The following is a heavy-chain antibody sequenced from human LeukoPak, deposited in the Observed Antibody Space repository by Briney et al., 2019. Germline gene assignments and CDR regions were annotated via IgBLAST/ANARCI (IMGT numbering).Heavy chain of an antibody. CDR2: IKQDGSGK. D-gene: IGHD6-19*01. J-gene: IGHJ4*02. Sequence: PGGSLRLSCAASGFTFSSYAMSWVRQAPGKGLEWVANIKQDGSGKYYVDSVKGRFTISRDNAKSSLYLQMNSLRAEDTAIYYCARTQPLAGSGWPFDYWGQGTLVTVSS. V-gene: IGHV3-7*01. CDR3: ARTQPLAGSGWPFDY. CDR1: GFTFSSYA.